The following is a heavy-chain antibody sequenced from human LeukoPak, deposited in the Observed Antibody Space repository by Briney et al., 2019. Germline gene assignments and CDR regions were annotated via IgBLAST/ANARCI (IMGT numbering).Heavy chain of an antibody. CDR1: GFTFTAYW. V-gene: IGHV3-74*01. J-gene: IGHJ4*02. D-gene: IGHD1-26*01. CDR2: IYSDGSTT. CDR3: ARGGGSYGIFDY. Sequence: VGSLRLSCAASGFTFTAYWMHCVRHAPREGLVWVSRIYSDGSTTSYADSVKGRFTISRDNPKNTLYLQRNSLRAEDTAVYYCARGGGSYGIFDYWGQGTLVTVSS.